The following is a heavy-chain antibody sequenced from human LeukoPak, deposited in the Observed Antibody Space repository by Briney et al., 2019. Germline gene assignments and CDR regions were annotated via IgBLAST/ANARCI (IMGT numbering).Heavy chain of an antibody. CDR1: GYTFTSYG. V-gene: IGHV1-18*01. J-gene: IGHJ5*02. D-gene: IGHD2-8*01. CDR2: ISAYNGNT. CDR3: ARDGIVLMVYAQYSNWFDP. Sequence: ASVKVSCKASGYTFTSYGISWVRQAPGQGLEWMGWISAYNGNTNYAQKLQGRVTMTTDTSTSTAYMELRSLRSDDTAVYYCARDGIVLMVYAQYSNWFDPWGQGTLVTVSS.